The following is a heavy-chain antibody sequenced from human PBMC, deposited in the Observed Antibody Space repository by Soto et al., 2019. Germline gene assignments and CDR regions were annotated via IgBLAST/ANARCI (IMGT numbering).Heavy chain of an antibody. CDR1: GFTFSSYA. V-gene: IGHV3-30-3*01. D-gene: IGHD6-19*01. J-gene: IGHJ4*02. CDR2: ISSDGTNK. CDR3: AKDADGIGWRSPFAY. Sequence: QVQLVESGGGVVQPGRSLRLSCAASGFTFSSYAMHWVRQDPGQGLEWVSVISSDGTNKYSADSVKGRFSISRDNSRDTLYLQMNSLRSEDTAVYYCAKDADGIGWRSPFAYWGQGTLVIVSS.